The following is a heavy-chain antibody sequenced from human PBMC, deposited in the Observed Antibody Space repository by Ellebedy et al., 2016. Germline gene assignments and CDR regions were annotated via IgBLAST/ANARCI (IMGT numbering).Heavy chain of an antibody. CDR3: TSGGGTADY. Sequence: GGSLRLXXAASGFTFNTYWSTWVRQAPGKGLEWVGRIKSNTEGGTTDYAAPVTGRFSIARDDSQDILYLQMNSLKTEDTAVYYCTSGGGTADYWGQGTLVTVSS. CDR1: GFTFNTYW. CDR2: IKSNTEGGTT. V-gene: IGHV3-15*01. D-gene: IGHD1-1*01. J-gene: IGHJ4*02.